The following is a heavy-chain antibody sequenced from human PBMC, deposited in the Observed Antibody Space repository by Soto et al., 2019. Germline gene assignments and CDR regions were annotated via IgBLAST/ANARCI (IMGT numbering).Heavy chain of an antibody. Sequence: EVQLVESGGGLVQPGGSLKLSCAASGFAFSDSAMHWVRQASGKGLEWIGRVRGKRGNDGTAYAASVKGRFTISRDDSKTTTYLQMNSLTIEDTAVYYWTRRRDWTAVAPLDYWGQGTLVTVSS. CDR2: VRGKRGNDGT. CDR3: TRRRDWTAVAPLDY. V-gene: IGHV3-73*02. CDR1: GFAFSDSA. D-gene: IGHD5-18*01. J-gene: IGHJ4*02.